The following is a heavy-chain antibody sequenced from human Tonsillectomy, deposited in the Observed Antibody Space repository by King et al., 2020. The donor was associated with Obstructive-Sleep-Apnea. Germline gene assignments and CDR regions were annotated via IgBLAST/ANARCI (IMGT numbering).Heavy chain of an antibody. CDR2: IRSKDNNYAT. Sequence: VQLVESGGGLVQPGGSLKLSCAASGFIISGSAMHWVRQASGKGLEWIGRIRSKDNNYATAYAASVKGRFTGSRDDSKNTAYLQMNSLKTEDTAVYYCTRPGGDASYYYGMDVWGQGATVTVSS. J-gene: IGHJ6*02. D-gene: IGHD2-21*02. CDR1: GFIISGSA. CDR3: TRPGGDASYYYGMDV. V-gene: IGHV3-73*02.